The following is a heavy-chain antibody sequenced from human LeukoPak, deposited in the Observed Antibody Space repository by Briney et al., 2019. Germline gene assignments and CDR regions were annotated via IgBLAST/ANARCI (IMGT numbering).Heavy chain of an antibody. V-gene: IGHV4-59*01. CDR3: ARGDQDYDYVWGSYLYYFDY. D-gene: IGHD3-16*01. CDR2: IYYSGST. CDR1: GGSISSYY. Sequence: PSETLFLTCTVSGGSISSYYWSWIRQPPGKGLEWIGYIYYSGSTNYNPSLKSRVTISVDTSKNQFSLKLSSVTAADTAVYYCARGDQDYDYVWGSYLYYFDYWGQGTLVTVSS. J-gene: IGHJ4*02.